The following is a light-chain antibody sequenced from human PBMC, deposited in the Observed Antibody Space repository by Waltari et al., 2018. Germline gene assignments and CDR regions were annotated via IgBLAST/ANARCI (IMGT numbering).Light chain of an antibody. CDR2: DVS. V-gene: IGLV2-14*01. CDR1: SSEFAVFNY. CDR3: SSYTSTWV. Sequence: QSALTQSASVSGSPGQSITISCTGTSSEFAVFNYVSWYQQHPGKAPQLMIYDVSKRPSGVSNRFSGSKSGNTASLTISGLQAEDEADYYCSSYTSTWVFGGGTKLTIL. J-gene: IGLJ3*02.